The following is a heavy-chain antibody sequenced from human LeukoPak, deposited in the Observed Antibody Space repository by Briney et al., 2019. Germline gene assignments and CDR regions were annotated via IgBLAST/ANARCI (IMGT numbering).Heavy chain of an antibody. V-gene: IGHV3-30*18. CDR1: GFTFSSYG. J-gene: IGHJ4*02. D-gene: IGHD6-19*01. Sequence: PGRALRLSCAASGFTFSSYGMHWVRQAPGNGLGLVAVISYDGSNKYYADSVKGRFTISRDNSKNTLYLQMNSLRTEATAPYYSPKGEDDLAVAGDVYWGQGTLVTVSS. CDR2: ISYDGSNK. CDR3: PKGEDDLAVAGDVY.